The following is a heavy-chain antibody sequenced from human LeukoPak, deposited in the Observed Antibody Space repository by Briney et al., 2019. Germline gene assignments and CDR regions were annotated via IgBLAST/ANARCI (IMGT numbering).Heavy chain of an antibody. CDR3: AKPHFDD. CDR2: ISGSGGNT. J-gene: IGHJ4*02. Sequence: PGGTLRLSCAASGLTFSNYGMSWVRQAPGKGLEWVSAISGSGGNTYYADSVKGRFTISRDNSKNTLYLQMNSLRAGDTAVYYCAKPHFDDWGQGTLVTVSS. CDR1: GLTFSNYG. V-gene: IGHV3-23*01.